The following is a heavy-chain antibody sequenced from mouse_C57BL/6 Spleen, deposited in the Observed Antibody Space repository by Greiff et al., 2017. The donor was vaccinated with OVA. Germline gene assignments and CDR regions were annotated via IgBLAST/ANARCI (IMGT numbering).Heavy chain of an antibody. V-gene: IGHV1-52*01. CDR1: GYTFTSYW. Sequence: QVQLQQPGAELVRPGSSVKLSCKASGYTFTSYWMHWVKQRPIQGLEWIGNIDPSDSETHYNQKFKDKATLTVDKSSSTAYMQLSSLTSEDSAVYYCARGGTAQAPYAMDYWGQGTSVTVSS. D-gene: IGHD3-2*02. CDR2: IDPSDSET. J-gene: IGHJ4*01. CDR3: ARGGTAQAPYAMDY.